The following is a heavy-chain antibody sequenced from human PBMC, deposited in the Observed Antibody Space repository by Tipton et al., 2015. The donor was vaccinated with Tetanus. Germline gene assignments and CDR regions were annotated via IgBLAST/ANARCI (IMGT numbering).Heavy chain of an antibody. J-gene: IGHJ4*02. D-gene: IGHD2-2*01. Sequence: TLSLTCTVSGASSTSGDYYWAWIRQPPGKGPEWIGSIYYTGSTYYNPSLKSRVTISEDTSKNQFSLKLSSVIAADTAMYYCAEGRRFCSSNSCHEYFFDSWGRGTLVTVSS. CDR3: AEGRRFCSSNSCHEYFFDS. CDR1: GASSTSGDYY. CDR2: IYYTGST. V-gene: IGHV4-39*01.